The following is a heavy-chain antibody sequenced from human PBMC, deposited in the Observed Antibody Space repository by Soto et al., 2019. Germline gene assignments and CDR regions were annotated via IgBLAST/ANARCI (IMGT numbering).Heavy chain of an antibody. CDR2: ISSSGATI. V-gene: IGHV3-11*01. J-gene: IGHJ3*02. D-gene: IGHD6-6*01. CDR1: GFTFSDYY. CDR3: ARVKASSPDAFDI. Sequence: GGSLRLSCAASGFTFSDYYMSWIRRAPGKGLEWVSYISSSGATIYHADSLKGRFTISRDNAKNSLYLQMNSLRADDTAVYYCARVKASSPDAFDIWGQGTMVTVSS.